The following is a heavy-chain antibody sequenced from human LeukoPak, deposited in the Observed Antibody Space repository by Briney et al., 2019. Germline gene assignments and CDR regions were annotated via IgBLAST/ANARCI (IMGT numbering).Heavy chain of an antibody. D-gene: IGHD1-1*01. CDR1: GGSCSGYY. Sequence: SETLSLTCAVYGGSCSGYYWSWIRQPPGKGLEGIGEINHSGSTNYNPSLKSLVTISVDTSKNQFSLKLSSVTAGDTAVYYWARSRRTVTTSRLRVNDAFDIWGQGTMVTVSS. CDR3: ARSRRTVTTSRLRVNDAFDI. V-gene: IGHV4-34*01. CDR2: INHSGST. J-gene: IGHJ3*02.